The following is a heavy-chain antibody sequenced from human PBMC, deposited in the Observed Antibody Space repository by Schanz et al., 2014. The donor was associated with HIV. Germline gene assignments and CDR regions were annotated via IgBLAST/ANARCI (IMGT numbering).Heavy chain of an antibody. CDR2: SSHDGSVK. CDR3: ARVANWDYYGMDV. Sequence: QVHLVESGGGVVQPGRSLRLSCVGSGFIFSNYGIHWVRQAPGKGLEWVAVSSHDGSVKFYGDSVKGRFTISRDNSKSTLYLQMNSLRAEDTAVYYCARVANWDYYGMDVWGRGTTVTVSS. J-gene: IGHJ6*02. D-gene: IGHD3-16*01. V-gene: IGHV3-30*03. CDR1: GFIFSNYG.